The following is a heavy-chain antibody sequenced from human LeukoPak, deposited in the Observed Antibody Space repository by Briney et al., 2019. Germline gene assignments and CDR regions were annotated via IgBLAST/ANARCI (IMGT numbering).Heavy chain of an antibody. CDR1: GFTFNTYW. D-gene: IGHD3-9*01. CDR2: ISSSSSYI. Sequence: GGSLRLSCAASGFTFNTYWMNWVRQAPGKGLEWVSSISSSSSYIYYADSVKGRFTISRDNAKNSLYLQMNSLRAEDTAVYYCARGPRTYCDILTGYYSNWFDPWGQGTLVTVSS. V-gene: IGHV3-21*01. J-gene: IGHJ5*02. CDR3: ARGPRTYCDILTGYYSNWFDP.